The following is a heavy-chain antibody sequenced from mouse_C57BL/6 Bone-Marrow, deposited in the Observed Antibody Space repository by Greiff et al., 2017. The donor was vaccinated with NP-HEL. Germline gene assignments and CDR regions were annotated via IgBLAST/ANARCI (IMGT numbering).Heavy chain of an antibody. Sequence: QVQLQQPGAELVKPGASVKLSCKASGYTFTSYWMHWVKQRPGQGLEWIGMIHPNSGSTNYNEKFKSKATLTVDKSSSTAYMQLSSLTSEDSAVYYCARSGDDDYDGGHYYAMDYWGQGTSVTVSS. V-gene: IGHV1-64*01. D-gene: IGHD2-4*01. J-gene: IGHJ4*01. CDR2: IHPNSGST. CDR3: ARSGDDDYDGGHYYAMDY. CDR1: GYTFTSYW.